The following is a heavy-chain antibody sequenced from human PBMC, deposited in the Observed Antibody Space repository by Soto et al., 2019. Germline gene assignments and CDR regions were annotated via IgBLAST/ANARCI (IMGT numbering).Heavy chain of an antibody. J-gene: IGHJ5*02. Sequence: PGGSLRLSCAASGFTFSSYEMNWVRQAPGKGLEWVSYISSSGSTIYYADSVKGRFTISRDNAKNSLYLQMNSLRAEDTAVYYCARLSYCSSSSCYDNWFDPWGQGTLVTVS. CDR1: GFTFSSYE. D-gene: IGHD2-2*01. V-gene: IGHV3-48*03. CDR3: ARLSYCSSSSCYDNWFDP. CDR2: ISSSGSTI.